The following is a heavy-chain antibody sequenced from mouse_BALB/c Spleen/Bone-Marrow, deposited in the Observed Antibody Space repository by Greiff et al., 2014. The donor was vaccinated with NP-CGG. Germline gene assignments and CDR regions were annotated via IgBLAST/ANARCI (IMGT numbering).Heavy chain of an antibody. J-gene: IGHJ4*01. D-gene: IGHD2-3*01. Sequence: EVQLQQSRAELVKPGASVKLSCTASGFNIKDTYMHWVKQRPEQGLEWIGRIDPANGNTKYDPKFQGKATITADTSSNTAYLQLSSLTSEDTAVYYCARWLLPYGLDYWGQGTSVAVSS. CDR2: IDPANGNT. V-gene: IGHV14-3*02. CDR3: ARWLLPYGLDY. CDR1: GFNIKDTY.